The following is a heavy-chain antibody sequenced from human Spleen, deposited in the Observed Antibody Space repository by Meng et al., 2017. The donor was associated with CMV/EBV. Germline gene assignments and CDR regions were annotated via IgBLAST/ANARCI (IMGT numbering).Heavy chain of an antibody. Sequence: GESLKISCTAFGFTFTNYAIHWVRQAPAKGLEWVTVISYDVNNKYYADSVKGRFTVSRDNAKNTVFLQIISLRPEDSAVYYCARDSYGMDVWGRGATVTVS. CDR3: ARDSYGMDV. V-gene: IGHV3-30-3*01. CDR2: ISYDVNNK. CDR1: GFTFTNYA. J-gene: IGHJ6*02.